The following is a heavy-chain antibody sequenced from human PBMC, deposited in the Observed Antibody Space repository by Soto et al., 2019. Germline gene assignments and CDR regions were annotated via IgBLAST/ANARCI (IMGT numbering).Heavy chain of an antibody. D-gene: IGHD2-2*01. CDR1: GGTFSSYA. CDR3: ARVDCSSTSCYRLSRYYYGMDV. CDR2: IIPIFGTA. V-gene: IGHV1-69*13. Sequence: GASVKVSCKASGGTFSSYAISWVRQAPGQGLEWMGGIIPIFGTANYAQKFQGRVTITADESTSTAYMELSSLRSEDTAVYYCARVDCSSTSCYRLSRYYYGMDVWGQGTTVTVSS. J-gene: IGHJ6*02.